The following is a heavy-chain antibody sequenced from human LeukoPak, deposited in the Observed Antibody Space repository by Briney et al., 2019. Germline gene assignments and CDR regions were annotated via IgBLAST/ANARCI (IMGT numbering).Heavy chain of an antibody. Sequence: GGSLRLSCAAYGFTFSRYAMSWVRQAPGKGLEWVSTISGGADITYYADSVKGRFTISRDNSKNTLYLQVNSLRPEDTAIYYCASSACAGSCLELFEYWGQGTLVSVSS. CDR2: ISGGADIT. CDR1: GFTFSRYA. CDR3: ASSACAGSCLELFEY. V-gene: IGHV3-23*01. J-gene: IGHJ4*02. D-gene: IGHD2-15*01.